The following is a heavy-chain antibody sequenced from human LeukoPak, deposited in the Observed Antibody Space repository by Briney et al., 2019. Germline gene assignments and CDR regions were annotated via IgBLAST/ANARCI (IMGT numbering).Heavy chain of an antibody. CDR3: AGHHPRNTVDF. CDR2: ISHSGST. J-gene: IGHJ4*02. Sequence: SETLSLTCTASGRSIRNYYWSWIRQPPGKGLEWIGYISHSGSTNYSPSLKSRVTISLDTSKNQFSLKLSSVTAADTAVYYCAGHHPRNTVDFWGQGTLVTVSS. V-gene: IGHV4-59*08. CDR1: GRSIRNYY. D-gene: IGHD2/OR15-2a*01.